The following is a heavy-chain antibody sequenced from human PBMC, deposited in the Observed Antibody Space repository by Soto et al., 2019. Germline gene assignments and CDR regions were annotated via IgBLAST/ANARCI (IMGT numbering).Heavy chain of an antibody. Sequence: PSETLSLTCAVYGGSFSGYYWSWIRQPPGKGLEWIGEINHSGSTNYNPSLKSRVTISVDTSKNQFSLKLSSVTAADTAVYYCARGQRWLQSDYYYGMDVWGQGTTVPVSS. D-gene: IGHD5-12*01. CDR3: ARGQRWLQSDYYYGMDV. J-gene: IGHJ6*02. V-gene: IGHV4-34*01. CDR2: INHSGST. CDR1: GGSFSGYY.